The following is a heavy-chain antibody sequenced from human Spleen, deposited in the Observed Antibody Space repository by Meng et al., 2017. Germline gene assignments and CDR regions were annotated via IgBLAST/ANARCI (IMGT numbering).Heavy chain of an antibody. Sequence: SETLSLTCAVSGYSISSGSQWGWIRQPPGKGLEWIGIIHHSGSTYYTPSLKSRVTISVDTYKNEFSLKLSSVTAADTALYYCARVYSGYDYGHFDFWGQGTLVTVSS. CDR2: IHHSGST. CDR1: GYSISSGSQ. J-gene: IGHJ4*02. V-gene: IGHV4-38-2*01. D-gene: IGHD5-12*01. CDR3: ARVYSGYDYGHFDF.